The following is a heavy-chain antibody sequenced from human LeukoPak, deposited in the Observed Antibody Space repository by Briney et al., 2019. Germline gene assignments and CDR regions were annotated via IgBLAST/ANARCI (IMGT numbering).Heavy chain of an antibody. D-gene: IGHD2-15*01. V-gene: IGHV3-48*03. CDR3: ASPYCSGGSCLGDSGY. CDR1: GFTFSSYE. Sequence: GGSLRLSCAASGFTFSSYEMNWVRQAPGKGLEWGSYISSSGSTIYYADSVKGRFTISRDNAKNSLYLQMNSLRAEDTAVYYCASPYCSGGSCLGDSGYWGQGTLVTVSS. CDR2: ISSSGSTI. J-gene: IGHJ4*02.